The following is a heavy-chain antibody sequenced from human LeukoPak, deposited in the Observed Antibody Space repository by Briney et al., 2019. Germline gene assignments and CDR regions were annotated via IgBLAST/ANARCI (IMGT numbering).Heavy chain of an antibody. J-gene: IGHJ4*02. CDR1: GDSISSYY. CDR2: IYYSGST. CDR3: ARGGDSSGYYYPLFDY. V-gene: IGHV4-59*01. D-gene: IGHD3-22*01. Sequence: SETLSLTCTVSGDSISSYYWSWIRQPPGKGLEWIGYIYYSGSTNYNPSLKSRVAISVDTSKNQFSLKLSSVTAADTAVYYCARGGDSSGYYYPLFDYWGQGTLVTVSS.